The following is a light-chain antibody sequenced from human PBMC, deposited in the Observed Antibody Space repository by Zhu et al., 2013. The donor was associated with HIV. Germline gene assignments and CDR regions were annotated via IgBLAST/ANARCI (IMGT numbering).Light chain of an antibody. Sequence: QSVLTQPPSVSGAPGQRVTISCTGSSSNIGAGYDVHWYQQLPGTAPKLLIYGNSNRPSGVPDRFSGSKSGTSASLAITGLQAEDEGDYYCQSYDINLNEVLFGGGTKLTVL. CDR3: QSYDINLNEVL. V-gene: IGLV1-40*01. CDR2: GNS. J-gene: IGLJ3*02. CDR1: SSNIGAGYD.